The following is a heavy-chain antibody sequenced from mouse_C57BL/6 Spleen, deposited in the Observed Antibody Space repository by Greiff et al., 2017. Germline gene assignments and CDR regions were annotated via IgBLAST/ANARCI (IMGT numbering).Heavy chain of an antibody. V-gene: IGHV2-6*03. D-gene: IGHD2-5*01. CDR2: IWSDGST. J-gene: IGHJ3*01. Sequence: QVQLQQSGPGLVAPSQSLSITCTVSGFSLTSYGVHWVRQPPGKGLEWLVVIWSDGSTTYNSALKSRLSISKDNSKSQVFLKMNSLQTDDTAMYYCATSYYSNYEGFAYWGQGTLVTVSA. CDR1: GFSLTSYG. CDR3: ATSYYSNYEGFAY.